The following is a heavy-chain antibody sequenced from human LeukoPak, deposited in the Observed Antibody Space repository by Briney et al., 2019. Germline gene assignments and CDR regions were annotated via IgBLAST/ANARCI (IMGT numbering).Heavy chain of an antibody. V-gene: IGHV1-18*01. Sequence: ASVKVSCKASGYTFTSYGISWVRQAPGQGLEWMGWISAYNGNTNYAQKLQGRVTMTTDTSTSTAYMELRSLRSDDTAVYYCARDSGTVTPRENWFDPWGQGTLVTVSS. CDR2: ISAYNGNT. CDR1: GYTFTSYG. D-gene: IGHD4-17*01. J-gene: IGHJ5*02. CDR3: ARDSGTVTPRENWFDP.